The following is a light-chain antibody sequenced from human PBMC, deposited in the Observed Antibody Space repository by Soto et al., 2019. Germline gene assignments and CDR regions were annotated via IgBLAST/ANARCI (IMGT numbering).Light chain of an antibody. V-gene: IGLV4-69*01. CDR3: QTWGTGIEVI. CDR2: LNSDGSH. CDR1: SGHSTYA. J-gene: IGLJ2*01. Sequence: QTVVTQSPSASASLGASVKLTCTLSSGHSTYAIAWHQQQPEKGPRYLMKLNSDGSHSKGDGIPDRFSGSSSGAERYLTISSLPSEDEADYYCQTWGTGIEVIFGGGTKLTVL.